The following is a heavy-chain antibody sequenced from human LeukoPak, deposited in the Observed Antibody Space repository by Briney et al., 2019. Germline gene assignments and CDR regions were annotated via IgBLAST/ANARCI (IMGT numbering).Heavy chain of an antibody. J-gene: IGHJ4*02. V-gene: IGHV5-51*01. Sequence: GESLQISCKGSGYSFTNYWIGWVRQLPGKGLEWMGIIYPGDSDTRYSPSFQGQVTISADRSISTAYLQWSSLKASDTAMYYCARTPQYSSSSYGVDYWGQGTLVTVSS. CDR2: IYPGDSDT. CDR1: GYSFTNYW. D-gene: IGHD6-6*01. CDR3: ARTPQYSSSSYGVDY.